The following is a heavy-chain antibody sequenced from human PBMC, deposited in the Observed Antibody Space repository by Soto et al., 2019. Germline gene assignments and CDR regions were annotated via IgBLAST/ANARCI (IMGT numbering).Heavy chain of an antibody. V-gene: IGHV4-39*07. CDR2: IYYSEST. J-gene: IGHJ5*02. CDR3: ARERPDGARLDP. D-gene: IGHD6-6*01. Sequence: SETLSLTCTVSDGSISKSTYYWGWIRQPPGKGLEWIGTIYYSESTYYNPSLKSRVTISVDTSKNQFSLKLSSVTAADTAVYYCARERPDGARLDPWGQGTLVTVSS. CDR1: DGSISKSTYY.